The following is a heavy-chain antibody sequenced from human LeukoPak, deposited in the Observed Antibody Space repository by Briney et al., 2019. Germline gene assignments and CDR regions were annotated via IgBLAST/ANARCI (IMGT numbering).Heavy chain of an antibody. D-gene: IGHD2-15*01. J-gene: IGHJ4*02. CDR2: IRSKAYGGTT. CDR1: GFTFGDYA. V-gene: IGHV3-49*04. CDR3: TRGPPYYCSGGSCYSDYFDY. Sequence: GGSLRLSCTASGFTFGDYAMSWVRQAPGKGLEWVGFIRSKAYGGTTEYAASVKGRFTISRDDSKSIAYQQMNSLKTEDTAVYYCTRGPPYYCSGGSCYSDYFDYWGQGTLVTVSS.